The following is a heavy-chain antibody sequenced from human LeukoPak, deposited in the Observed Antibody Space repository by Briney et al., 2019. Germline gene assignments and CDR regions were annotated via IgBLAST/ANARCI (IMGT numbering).Heavy chain of an antibody. D-gene: IGHD2-15*01. V-gene: IGHV1-69*13. CDR2: IIPIFGTA. CDR3: ARDARSRGYCSGGSCYGMDV. CDR1: GGTVSSYA. J-gene: IGHJ6*02. Sequence: SVKVSCKASGGTVSSYAISWVRQAPGQGLEWMGGIIPIFGTANYAQKFQGRVTITADESTSTAYMELSSLRSEDTAVYYCARDARSRGYCSGGSCYGMDVWGQGTTVTVSS.